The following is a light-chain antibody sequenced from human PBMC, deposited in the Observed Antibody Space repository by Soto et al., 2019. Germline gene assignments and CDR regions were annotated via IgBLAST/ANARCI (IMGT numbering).Light chain of an antibody. Sequence: QSVLTQPASVSGSPGQSITISCTGTSSDVGGAYNYVSWYQQHPGKAPKLMIYDVSIRPSGISNRFSGSKFDNTASLTISGLQTEDEADYYCSSYTSSRTYVFGTGTKLTVL. V-gene: IGLV2-14*01. CDR1: SSDVGGAYNY. CDR2: DVS. J-gene: IGLJ1*01. CDR3: SSYTSSRTYV.